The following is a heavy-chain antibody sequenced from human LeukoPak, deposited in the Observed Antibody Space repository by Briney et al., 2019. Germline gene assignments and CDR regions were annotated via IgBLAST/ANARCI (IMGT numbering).Heavy chain of an antibody. V-gene: IGHV1-46*01. J-gene: IGHJ4*02. CDR1: GYTFTSYY. CDR2: INPSVGST. D-gene: IGHD1-14*01. Sequence: ASVKVSCKASGYTFTSYYMHWVRQAPGQGLEWMGIINPSVGSTNYAQKFQGRLTMTRGTSTSTVYMELSSLRFEDTAVYYCARAGRGGGFDYWGQGTLVIVSS. CDR3: ARAGRGGGFDY.